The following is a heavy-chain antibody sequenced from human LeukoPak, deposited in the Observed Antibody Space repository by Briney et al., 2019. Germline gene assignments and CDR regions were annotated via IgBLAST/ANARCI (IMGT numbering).Heavy chain of an antibody. J-gene: IGHJ4*02. D-gene: IGHD2-8*01. V-gene: IGHV4-31*03. CDR2: IYYRGNT. Sequence: NPSETLSLTCTVSGGSISSGGYYWSWIRQHPGKGLEWIGYIYYRGNTFYNPSLEGRVTMSVDLSENHYSLKLSSVTAADTAIYYCARDNGPGYFRAHYFDYWGQGALVTVSS. CDR1: GGSISSGGYY. CDR3: ARDNGPGYFRAHYFDY.